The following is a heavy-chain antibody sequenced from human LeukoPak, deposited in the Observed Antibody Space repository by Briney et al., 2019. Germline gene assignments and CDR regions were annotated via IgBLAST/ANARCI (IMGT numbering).Heavy chain of an antibody. V-gene: IGHV1-69*06. Sequence: SVKVSCKASGGTFSSYAISWVRQAPGQGLEWMGGIIPIFGTANYAQKFQGRVTITADKSTSTAYMELSSLRSEDTAVYYCARGRITMVRGVHGMDVWGQGTTVTVSS. D-gene: IGHD3-10*01. CDR3: ARGRITMVRGVHGMDV. J-gene: IGHJ6*02. CDR2: IIPIFGTA. CDR1: GGTFSSYA.